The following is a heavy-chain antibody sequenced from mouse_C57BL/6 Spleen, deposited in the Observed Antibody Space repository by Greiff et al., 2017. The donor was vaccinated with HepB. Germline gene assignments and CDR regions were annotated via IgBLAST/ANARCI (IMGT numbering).Heavy chain of an antibody. D-gene: IGHD1-1*01. CDR2: ISSGGSYT. Sequence: DVMLVESGGDLVKPGGSLKLSCAASGFTFSSYGMSWVRQTPDKRLEWVATISSGGSYTYYPDSVKGRFTISRDNAKNTLYLQMSSLKSEDTAMYYCARGGTVVAYYFDYWGQGTTLTVSS. CDR1: GFTFSSYG. V-gene: IGHV5-6*02. J-gene: IGHJ2*01. CDR3: ARGGTVVAYYFDY.